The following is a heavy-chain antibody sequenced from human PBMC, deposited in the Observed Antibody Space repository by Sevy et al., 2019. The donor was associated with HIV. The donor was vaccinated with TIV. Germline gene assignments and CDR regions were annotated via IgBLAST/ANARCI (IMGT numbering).Heavy chain of an antibody. CDR3: AKDVY. Sequence: GGSLRLSCAASGFTFSNYGMHWVRQAPGKGLEWVAVIWNDGSNKYYADSVKGRFTISRDNAKNSLFLQMNSLRAEDTAVYYCAKDVYWGQGTLVTVSS. J-gene: IGHJ4*02. V-gene: IGHV3-33*03. CDR2: IWNDGSNK. CDR1: GFTFSNYG.